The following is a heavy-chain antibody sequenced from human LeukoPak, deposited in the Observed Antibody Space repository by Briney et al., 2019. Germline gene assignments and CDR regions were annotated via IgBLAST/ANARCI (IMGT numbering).Heavy chain of an antibody. CDR3: ARDRDYFDSSFDY. D-gene: IGHD3-22*01. Sequence: ASVKVSCMASGYTFTAYYMHWVRQAPGQGLEWMGWISPNTGGTSYAQKFQGRVTMTRDTSISTVYMELSRLRSDDTAVYYCARDRDYFDSSFDYWGQGTLVTVSS. J-gene: IGHJ4*02. CDR2: ISPNTGGT. CDR1: GYTFTAYY. V-gene: IGHV1-2*02.